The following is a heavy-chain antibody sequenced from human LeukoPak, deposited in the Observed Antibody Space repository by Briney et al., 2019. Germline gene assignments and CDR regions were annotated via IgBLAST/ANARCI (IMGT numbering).Heavy chain of an antibody. CDR3: ARVRGYDHFYYYYYMDV. CDR2: ISGSGGST. V-gene: IGHV3-23*01. J-gene: IGHJ6*03. Sequence: PGGSLRLSCAASGFTFSSYAMSWVRQAPGKGLEWVSAISGSGGSTYYADSVKGRFTISRDNAKNSLYLQMNSLRAEDTALYYCARVRGYDHFYYYYYMDVWGKGTTVTVSS. D-gene: IGHD5-12*01. CDR1: GFTFSSYA.